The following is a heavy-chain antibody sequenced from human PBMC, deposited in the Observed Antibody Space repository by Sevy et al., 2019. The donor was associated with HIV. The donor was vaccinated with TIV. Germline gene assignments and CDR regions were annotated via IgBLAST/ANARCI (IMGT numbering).Heavy chain of an antibody. CDR2: INSEGSST. CDR3: ARLLQWLYAFDI. Sequence: GGSLRLSCAASGFTFSNSWMHWVRQVPGKGLVWVSRINSEGSSTNYADSVKGRFTISRDNAKNTLHLQMSSLRAEDTAVYYCARLLQWLYAFDIWGQGTLVTVSS. CDR1: GFTFSNSW. V-gene: IGHV3-74*01. J-gene: IGHJ3*02. D-gene: IGHD6-19*01.